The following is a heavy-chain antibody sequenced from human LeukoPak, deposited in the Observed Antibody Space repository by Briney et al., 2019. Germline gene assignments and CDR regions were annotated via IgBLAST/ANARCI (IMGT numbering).Heavy chain of an antibody. D-gene: IGHD1-14*01. CDR3: ARGTLY. J-gene: IGHJ4*01. CDR2: ITNSSDIR. V-gene: IGHV3-48*01. Sequence: GGSLRLSCEASGFAFGSYSMYWFRQSPGKGLEFISYITNSSDIRHYADSVEGRFTISRDSAKNLLYLQMNSLRVEDTAIYFCARGTLYWGQGVLVTVAS. CDR1: GFAFGSYS.